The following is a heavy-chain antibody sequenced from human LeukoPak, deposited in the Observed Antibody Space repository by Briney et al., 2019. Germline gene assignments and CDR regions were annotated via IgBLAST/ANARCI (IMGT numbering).Heavy chain of an antibody. V-gene: IGHV3-23*01. Sequence: PGGSLRLSCAASGFTFSSYGMSWVRQAPGKGLEWVSAISGSGGSTYYADSVKGRFTISRDNSKNTLYLQMNSLRAEDTAVYYCAKDRRPTYYHDSSGYYFRDAFPIWGQGTLVTVSS. CDR1: GFTFSSYG. J-gene: IGHJ3*02. CDR2: ISGSGGST. D-gene: IGHD3-22*01. CDR3: AKDRRPTYYHDSSGYYFRDAFPI.